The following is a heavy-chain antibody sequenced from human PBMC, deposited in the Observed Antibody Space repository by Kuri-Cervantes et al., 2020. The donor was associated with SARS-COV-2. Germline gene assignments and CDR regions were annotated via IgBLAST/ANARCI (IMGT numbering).Heavy chain of an antibody. Sequence: GSLRLSCTVSGGSISSGGYYWSWIRRHPGKGLEWIGYIYYSGSTNYNPSLKSRVTISVDTSKNQFSLKLSSVTAADTAVYYCARGTYYDFWSGYSNAFDIWGQGTMVTVSS. J-gene: IGHJ3*02. CDR2: IYYSGST. V-gene: IGHV4-61*08. CDR1: GGSISSGGYY. CDR3: ARGTYYDFWSGYSNAFDI. D-gene: IGHD3-3*01.